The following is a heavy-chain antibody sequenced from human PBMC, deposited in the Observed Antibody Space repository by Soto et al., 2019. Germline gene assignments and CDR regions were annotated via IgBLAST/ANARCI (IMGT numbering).Heavy chain of an antibody. CDR3: VRIRYQLPSSVLWLDP. CDR1: GGFLSESY. Sequence: SETLSLTCAVYGGFLSESYWTWIRQPPGKGLEWIGEINHVGGTNYNPSLKSRVTMSVDTAQNQFSLRLISVTAADTAMYFCVRIRYQLPSSVLWLDPWGQGTPVTVSS. CDR2: INHVGGT. J-gene: IGHJ5*02. V-gene: IGHV4-34*01. D-gene: IGHD3-16*01.